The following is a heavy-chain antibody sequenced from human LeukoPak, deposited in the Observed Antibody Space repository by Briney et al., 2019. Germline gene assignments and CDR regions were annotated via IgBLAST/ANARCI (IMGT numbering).Heavy chain of an antibody. CDR2: IYYSGST. V-gene: IGHV4-61*08. J-gene: IGHJ4*02. CDR1: GVSISSGGYY. D-gene: IGHD3-10*01. CDR3: ASGYGSSGRFDY. Sequence: SETLSLTCTVSGVSISSGGYYWSWIRQPPGKGLEWIGYIYYSGSTNYNPSLKSRVTISVDTSKNQFSLKLSSVTAADTAVYYCASGYGSSGRFDYWGQGTLVTVSS.